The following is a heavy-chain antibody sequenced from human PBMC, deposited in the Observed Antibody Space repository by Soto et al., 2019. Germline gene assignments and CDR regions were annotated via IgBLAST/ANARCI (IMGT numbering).Heavy chain of an antibody. J-gene: IGHJ6*02. CDR1: GFTVSSNY. CDR2: IYSGGST. Sequence: GGSLRLSCAASGFTVSSNYMSWVRQAPGKGLEWVSVIYSGGSTYYADSVKGRFTISRDNSKNTLYLQMNSLRAEDTAVYYCARDFIVPAALSYYYYGMDVWGQGTTVTVS. CDR3: ARDFIVPAALSYYYYGMDV. D-gene: IGHD2-2*01. V-gene: IGHV3-66*01.